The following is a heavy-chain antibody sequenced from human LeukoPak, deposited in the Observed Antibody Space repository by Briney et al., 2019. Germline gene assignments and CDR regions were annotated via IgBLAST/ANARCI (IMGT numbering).Heavy chain of an antibody. CDR3: AREEPFSYGNSGRCYYYYMDV. CDR2: ISSSGSTI. V-gene: IGHV3-48*03. D-gene: IGHD4-23*01. Sequence: GGSLRLSCAASGFTFSSYEMNWVRQAPGKGLEWVSYISSSGSTIYYADSVKGRFTISRDNAKNSLYLQMNSLRAEDTAVYYCAREEPFSYGNSGRCYYYYMDVWGKGTTVTVSS. CDR1: GFTFSSYE. J-gene: IGHJ6*03.